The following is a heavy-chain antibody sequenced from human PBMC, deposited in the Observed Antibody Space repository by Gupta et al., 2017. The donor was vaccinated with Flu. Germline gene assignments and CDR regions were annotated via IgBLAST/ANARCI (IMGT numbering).Heavy chain of an antibody. CDR3: ARDQREYCSGGDCYPQILDF. Sequence: QVQLVESGGGVVQPGRSLRLSCAASGFIFSDYGIHWARQAPGKGLEWVAVISYDGSYKYYGDSVKGRFTISRDNSKNTLYLEMNSLRPDDTAMYYCARDQREYCSGGDCYPQILDFWGQGSLVTVS. V-gene: IGHV3-30*03. J-gene: IGHJ4*02. CDR1: GFIFSDYG. CDR2: ISYDGSYK. D-gene: IGHD2-15*01.